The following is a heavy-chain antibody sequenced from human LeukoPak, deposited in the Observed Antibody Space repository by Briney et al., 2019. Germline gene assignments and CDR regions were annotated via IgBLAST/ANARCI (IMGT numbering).Heavy chain of an antibody. J-gene: IGHJ3*02. CDR1: GYTFTIYY. D-gene: IGHD2-15*01. CDR3: ARGYCSGGSCYLTDAFDI. V-gene: IGHV1-46*01. CDR2: INPSGGRT. Sequence: GASVKVSCKASGYTFTIYYRHWVRQAPGQGLEWMGIINPSGGRTSYAQKFQGRVTVTRDMSTSTVYMELSRLRSDDTAVYYCARGYCSGGSCYLTDAFDIWGQGTMVTVSS.